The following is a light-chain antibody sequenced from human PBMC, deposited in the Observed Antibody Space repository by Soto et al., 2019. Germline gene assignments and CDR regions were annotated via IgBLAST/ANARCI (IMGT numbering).Light chain of an antibody. CDR3: QQYNNWPPLT. J-gene: IGKJ4*01. CDR2: GAS. CDR1: QSVSSS. Sequence: EIVLTQSPAILSVSPGETATLSCRASQSVSSSLAWYQQTPGRAPRLLIYGASNRATDIPTRFSGSGSGTEFTLTISSLQSEDFAVYYCQQYNNWPPLTFG. V-gene: IGKV3-15*01.